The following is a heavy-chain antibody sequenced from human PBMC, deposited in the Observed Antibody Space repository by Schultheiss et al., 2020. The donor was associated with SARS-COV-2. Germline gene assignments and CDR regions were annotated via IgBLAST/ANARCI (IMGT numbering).Heavy chain of an antibody. D-gene: IGHD3-9*01. V-gene: IGHV3-53*01. Sequence: GGSLRLSCAASGFTVSSNYMSWVRQAPGKGLEWVSVIYSGGSTYYADSVKGRFTISRDNSKNTLYLQMNSLRAEDTAVYYCARDSFYDILTGYTRGGYYYGMDVWGQGTTVTVSS. CDR2: IYSGGST. J-gene: IGHJ6*02. CDR1: GFTVSSNY. CDR3: ARDSFYDILTGYTRGGYYYGMDV.